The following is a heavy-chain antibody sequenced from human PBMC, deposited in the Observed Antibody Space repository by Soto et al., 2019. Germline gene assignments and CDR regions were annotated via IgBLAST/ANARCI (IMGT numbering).Heavy chain of an antibody. CDR3: AAGLVAGTISQFDY. Sequence: ASVKVSCKASGYTSTSYGISWVRQAPGQGLEWMGWISVYNGNTNYAQELQGRVTITTDTSTSTAYMELRSLRSDDTAVYYCAAGLVAGTISQFDYWGQGALVTVSS. CDR2: ISVYNGNT. CDR1: GYTSTSYG. J-gene: IGHJ4*02. V-gene: IGHV1-18*01. D-gene: IGHD6-19*01.